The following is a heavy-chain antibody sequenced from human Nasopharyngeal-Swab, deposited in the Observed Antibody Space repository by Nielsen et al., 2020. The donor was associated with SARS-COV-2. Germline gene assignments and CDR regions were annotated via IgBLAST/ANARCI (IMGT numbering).Heavy chain of an antibody. CDR1: GFTFSTYT. Sequence: GECLKISCSASGFTFSTYTMNWVRQAPGKGLEWVSLITGGADSTYYADSVKGRFTISRDNSRNTVYLHMNSLRADDTAIYYCAKDLVPDGHNDFDYWGQGTLVTVSS. CDR3: AKDLVPDGHNDFDY. D-gene: IGHD1-1*01. J-gene: IGHJ4*01. CDR2: ITGGADST. V-gene: IGHV3-23*01.